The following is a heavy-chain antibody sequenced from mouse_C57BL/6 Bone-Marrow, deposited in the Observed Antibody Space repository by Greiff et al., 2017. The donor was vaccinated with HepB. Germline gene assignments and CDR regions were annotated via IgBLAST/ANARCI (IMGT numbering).Heavy chain of an antibody. CDR2: INPNNGGT. J-gene: IGHJ1*03. V-gene: IGHV1-26*01. Sequence: EVQLQQSGPELVKPGASVKISCKASGYTFTDYYMNWVKQSHGKSLEWIGDINPNNGGTSYNQKFKGKATLTVDKSSSTAYMELRSLTSEDSAVYYCARSLPFYWYFDVWGTGTTVTVSS. CDR3: ARSLPFYWYFDV. D-gene: IGHD2-1*01. CDR1: GYTFTDYY.